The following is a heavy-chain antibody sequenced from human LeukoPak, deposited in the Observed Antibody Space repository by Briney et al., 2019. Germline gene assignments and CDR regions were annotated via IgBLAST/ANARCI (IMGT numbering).Heavy chain of an antibody. Sequence: ASVKVSCKASGYTFTSYGISWVRQAPGQGLEWMGWISAYNGNTNYAQKLQGRVTMTTDTSTSTAYMELRSLRSDDTAVYYCARGQGLLWFGELLSVGSHDAFDIWGQGTMVTVSS. D-gene: IGHD3-10*01. CDR3: ARGQGLLWFGELLSVGSHDAFDI. J-gene: IGHJ3*02. CDR2: ISAYNGNT. V-gene: IGHV1-18*01. CDR1: GYTFTSYG.